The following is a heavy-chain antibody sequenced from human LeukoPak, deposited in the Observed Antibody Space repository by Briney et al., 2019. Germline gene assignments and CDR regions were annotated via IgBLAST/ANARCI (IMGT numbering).Heavy chain of an antibody. J-gene: IGHJ6*02. CDR3: ARGEPRYYYYYYPLDV. CDR1: GGSITSYY. D-gene: IGHD1-14*01. CDR2: IYYSGST. Sequence: SETLSLTCTVSGGSITSYYWSWIRRPPGKGLEWIGYIYYSGSTNYNPSLKSRVTISVDTSKNQFSLKLTSVTAADTAVYYCARGEPRYYYYYYPLDVWGQGTTVTVSS. V-gene: IGHV4-59*01.